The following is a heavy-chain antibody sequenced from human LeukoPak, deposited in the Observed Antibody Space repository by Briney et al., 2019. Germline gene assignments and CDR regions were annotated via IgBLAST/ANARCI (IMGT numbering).Heavy chain of an antibody. CDR2: ISSSGGDT. Sequence: GGSLRLSCTVSGFTFSSFAMSWVRQAPGKGLEWVSGISSSGGDTPHADSVKGRFTISRDNSKNTLYLQMNSLRVEDTAVYYCARDGSYGMDVWGQGTTVTVSS. J-gene: IGHJ6*02. CDR3: ARDGSYGMDV. V-gene: IGHV3-23*01. CDR1: GFTFSSFA. D-gene: IGHD1-26*01.